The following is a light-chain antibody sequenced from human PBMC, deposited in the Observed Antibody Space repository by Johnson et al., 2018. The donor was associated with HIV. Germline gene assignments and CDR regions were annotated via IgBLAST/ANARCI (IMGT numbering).Light chain of an antibody. CDR2: ENN. Sequence: QAVLTQPPSVSAAPGQRVNISCSGNISNIESYFVSWYQQLPGAAPTLLIYENNKRPSGIPDRFSGSKSGTSATLGITGLQTGDEADYYCGTWDRSLNVFGTGTKVTVL. CDR1: ISNIESYF. V-gene: IGLV1-51*02. CDR3: GTWDRSLNV. J-gene: IGLJ1*01.